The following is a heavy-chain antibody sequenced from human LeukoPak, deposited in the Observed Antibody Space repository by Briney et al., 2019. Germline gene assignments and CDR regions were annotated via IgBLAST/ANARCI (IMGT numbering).Heavy chain of an antibody. J-gene: IGHJ4*02. D-gene: IGHD3-10*01. CDR3: ANAPHNYYGSGSPLY. CDR1: GFTFSSYA. Sequence: GGSLRLSCAASGFTFSSYAMSWVRQAPGKGLEWVSAISGSGGSTYYADSVKGRFTISRDNSKNTLYLQMNSLRAEDTAVYYCANAPHNYYGSGSPLYWGQGTLVTVSS. V-gene: IGHV3-23*01. CDR2: ISGSGGST.